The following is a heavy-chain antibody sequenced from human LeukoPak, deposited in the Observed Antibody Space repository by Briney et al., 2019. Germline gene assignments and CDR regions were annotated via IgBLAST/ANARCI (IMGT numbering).Heavy chain of an antibody. CDR3: ARNRDGYNSFDY. CDR1: GGSISSYY. V-gene: IGHV4-59*06. CDR2: IYYSESS. Sequence: PSETLSLTCTVSGGSISSYYWSWIRRPPGRGQEWIGYIYYSESSYYNPSLRSRVTISVDTSKNHFSLKLSSVTAADTAVYYCARNRDGYNSFDYWGQGTLVTVSS. J-gene: IGHJ4*02. D-gene: IGHD5-24*01.